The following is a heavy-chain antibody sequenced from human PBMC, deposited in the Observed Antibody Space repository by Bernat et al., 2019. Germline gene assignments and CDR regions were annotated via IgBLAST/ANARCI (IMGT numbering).Heavy chain of an antibody. CDR1: GIIFSDPY. D-gene: IGHD1-14*01. CDR2: IKNKGYSYTT. V-gene: IGHV3-72*01. J-gene: IGHJ5*02. Sequence: EVQLVESGGGLVQPGGSLRLSCAASGIIFSDPYMDWVRQAPGKGLEWVARIKNKGYSYTTEYAASVKGRFTISRDDSKNSLYLQMNTLQTEDTALYYCTRNHRGWFDPWGQGTLVTVSS. CDR3: TRNHRGWFDP.